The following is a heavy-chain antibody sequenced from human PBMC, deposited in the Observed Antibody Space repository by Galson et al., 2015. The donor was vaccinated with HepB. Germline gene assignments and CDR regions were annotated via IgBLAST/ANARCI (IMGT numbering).Heavy chain of an antibody. CDR2: ISSSDGTT. V-gene: IGHV3-11*01. J-gene: IGHJ4*02. D-gene: IGHD5-24*01. CDR1: GFTFSDHF. Sequence: SLRLSCAASGFTFSDHFMSWIRQAPGKGLEWFSYISSSDGTTYYADSVKGRFTISRDNAKNSLYLQMNSLRAEDTAVYYCAREGCRDGVCYLDYWGQGIQVTVSS. CDR3: AREGCRDGVCYLDY.